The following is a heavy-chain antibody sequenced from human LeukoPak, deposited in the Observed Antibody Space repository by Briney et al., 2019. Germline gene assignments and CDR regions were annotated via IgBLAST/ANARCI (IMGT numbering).Heavy chain of an antibody. D-gene: IGHD3-10*01. CDR3: ARDALTSKRGKGYYYYYMDV. CDR2: ISYDGSNK. J-gene: IGHJ6*03. V-gene: IGHV3-30*03. Sequence: GGSLRLSCVVSGFNFSNYWMNWVRQAPGKGLEWVAVISYDGSNKYYADSVKGRFTISRDNSKNTLYLQMNSLRAEDTAVYYCARDALTSKRGKGYYYYYMDVWGKGTTVTVSS. CDR1: GFNFSNYW.